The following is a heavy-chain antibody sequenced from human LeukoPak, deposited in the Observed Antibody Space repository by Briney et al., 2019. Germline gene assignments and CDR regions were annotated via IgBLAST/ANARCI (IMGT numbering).Heavy chain of an antibody. CDR3: ARGPPDYDFWSGYCFDY. J-gene: IGHJ4*02. Sequence: GGSLRLSCAASGFIFSNYGMSWVRQAPGKGLEWVSSISFSSTHIYYADSIQGRFTISRDNAENSLYLQMNSLRAEDTAVYYCARGPPDYDFWSGYCFDYWGQGTLVTVSS. CDR2: ISFSSTHI. D-gene: IGHD3-3*01. CDR1: GFIFSNYG. V-gene: IGHV3-21*06.